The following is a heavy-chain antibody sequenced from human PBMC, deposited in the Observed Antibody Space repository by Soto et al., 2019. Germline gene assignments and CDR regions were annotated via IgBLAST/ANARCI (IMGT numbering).Heavy chain of an antibody. J-gene: IGHJ3*01. Sequence: EVQLVESGGGLVQPGRSLRLSCAASGFTFDDYAMHWVRQAPGKGLEWVSGLSWNGGTLGYADSVKGRFTISRDNTKNSLYLQINNLRAEDTALYYCARDLEVAARTLDLWGQGTMVTVSS. V-gene: IGHV3-9*01. CDR1: GFTFDDYA. D-gene: IGHD6-6*01. CDR3: ARDLEVAARTLDL. CDR2: LSWNGGTL.